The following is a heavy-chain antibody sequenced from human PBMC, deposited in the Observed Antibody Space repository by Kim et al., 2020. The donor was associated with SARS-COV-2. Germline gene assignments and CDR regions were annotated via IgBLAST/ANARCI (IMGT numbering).Heavy chain of an antibody. D-gene: IGHD2-21*01. Sequence: VRGRFTISRDNAKNALYLQMNSLRDDDTAVYYCAAIDSTTSSSYSSGLDVWGHGTTVTVS. V-gene: IGHV3-48*02. J-gene: IGHJ6*02. CDR3: AAIDSTTSSSYSSGLDV.